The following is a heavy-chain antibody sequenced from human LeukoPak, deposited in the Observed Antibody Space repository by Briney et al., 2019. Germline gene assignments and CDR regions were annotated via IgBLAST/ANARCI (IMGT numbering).Heavy chain of an antibody. CDR2: ISGSGGST. CDR3: AKVRGIWFGELLFDY. J-gene: IGHJ4*02. D-gene: IGHD3-10*01. V-gene: IGHV3-23*01. CDR1: GFTFSSYA. Sequence: GGSLRLSCAASGFTFSSYAMSWVRQAPGKGLEWVSAISGSGGSTNYADSVKGRFTISRDNSKNTLYLQMNSLRAEDTAVYYCAKVRGIWFGELLFDYWGQGTLVTVSS.